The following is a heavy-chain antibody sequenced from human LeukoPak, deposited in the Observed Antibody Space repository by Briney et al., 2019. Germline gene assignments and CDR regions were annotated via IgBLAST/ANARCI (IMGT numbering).Heavy chain of an antibody. CDR2: ISYSGST. CDR1: GDSISSGSFL. Sequence: SETLSLTCTVSGDSISSGSFLWGCIRQSPGKGLEWIGSISYSGSTYYNPSLKSRVTVSIDTSKNQFSLKMTSVTAADTAVYYCARWVGNRNWFDPWGRGTLVTVSS. CDR3: ARWVGNRNWFDP. V-gene: IGHV4-39*07. J-gene: IGHJ5*02. D-gene: IGHD1-26*01.